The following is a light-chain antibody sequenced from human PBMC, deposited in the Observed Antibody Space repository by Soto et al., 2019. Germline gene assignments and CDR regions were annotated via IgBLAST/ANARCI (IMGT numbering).Light chain of an antibody. CDR2: EVS. CDR3: SSYTSSSTLGV. Sequence: QSALTQPASVSGSPGQSITISCTGTSSDVGAYNYVSWYQQHPGKAPKLLIYEVSNRPSGVSNRFSGSKSGNTASLTISGRQAEDEADYYCSSYTSSSTLGVFGGGTKLTVL. V-gene: IGLV2-14*01. CDR1: SSDVGAYNY. J-gene: IGLJ2*01.